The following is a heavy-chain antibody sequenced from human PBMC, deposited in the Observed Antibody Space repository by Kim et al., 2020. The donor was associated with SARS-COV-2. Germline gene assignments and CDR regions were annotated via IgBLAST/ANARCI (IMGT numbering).Heavy chain of an antibody. CDR3: AREAYSSSWSPHDAFDI. CDR1: GYTFTSYA. CDR2: INAGNGNT. V-gene: IGHV1-3*01. Sequence: ASVKVSCKASGYTFTSYAMHWVRQAPGQRLEWMGWINAGNGNTKYSQKFQGRVTITRDTSASTAYMELSSLRSEDTAVYYCAREAYSSSWSPHDAFDIWGQGTMVTVSS. J-gene: IGHJ3*02. D-gene: IGHD6-13*01.